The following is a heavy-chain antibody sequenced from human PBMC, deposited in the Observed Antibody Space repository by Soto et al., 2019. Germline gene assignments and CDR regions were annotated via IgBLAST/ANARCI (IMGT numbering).Heavy chain of an antibody. CDR3: ARRDFYGGTFDV. J-gene: IGHJ2*01. CDR1: GGSISNSNYY. V-gene: IGHV4-39*01. CDR2: IYYGGTS. Sequence: QLHLQESGPGLVKPSETLSLSCAVSGGSISNSNYYWVWIRQPPGKGLEWIASIYYGGTSYYKPSLKSAVTISVDTSKNQFSLRLTSVTAADTAVYYCARRDFYGGTFDVWGRGTLATVSS. D-gene: IGHD2-21*02.